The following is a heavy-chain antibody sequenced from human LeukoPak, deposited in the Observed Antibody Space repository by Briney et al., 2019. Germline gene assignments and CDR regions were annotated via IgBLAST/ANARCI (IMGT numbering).Heavy chain of an antibody. J-gene: IGHJ4*02. CDR3: AREDLSIAARRFDY. V-gene: IGHV4-39*07. CDR2: IYYSGST. D-gene: IGHD6-6*01. CDR1: GGSISSSSYY. Sequence: SETLSLTCTVSGGSISSSSYYWGWIRQPPGKGLEWIGSIYYSGSTSYNPSLKSRVTISVDTSKNQFSLKLSSVTAADTAVYYCAREDLSIAARRFDYWGQGTLVTVSS.